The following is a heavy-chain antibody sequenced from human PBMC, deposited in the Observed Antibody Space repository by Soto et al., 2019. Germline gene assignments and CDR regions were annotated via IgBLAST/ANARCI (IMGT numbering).Heavy chain of an antibody. CDR2: ISANNGNT. V-gene: IGHV1-18*01. D-gene: IGHD1-26*01. CDR3: AIDQGSYALDY. CDR1: GYTFTSYG. Sequence: QVQLVQSGAEVKKPGASVKVSCKASGYTFTSYGISWVRQAPGQGLEWMGWISANNGNTNYAQKLQGRVTMTTDTSTSTDYMELRSLRSDDTAVYYCAIDQGSYALDYWGQGTLVTVSS. J-gene: IGHJ4*02.